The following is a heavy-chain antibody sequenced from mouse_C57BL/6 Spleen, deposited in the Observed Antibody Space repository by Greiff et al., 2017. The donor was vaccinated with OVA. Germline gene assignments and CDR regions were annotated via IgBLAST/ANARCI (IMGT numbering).Heavy chain of an antibody. CDR3: ARRDYGSSSGY. CDR1: GYAFTNYL. CDR2: INPGSGGT. D-gene: IGHD1-1*01. V-gene: IGHV1-54*01. J-gene: IGHJ2*01. Sequence: QVQLQQSGAELVRPGTSVKVSCKASGYAFTNYLIEWVKQRPGQGLEWIGVINPGSGGTNYNEKFKGKATLTADKSSSTAYMQLSSLTSEDSAVYFCARRDYGSSSGYWGQGTTLTVSS.